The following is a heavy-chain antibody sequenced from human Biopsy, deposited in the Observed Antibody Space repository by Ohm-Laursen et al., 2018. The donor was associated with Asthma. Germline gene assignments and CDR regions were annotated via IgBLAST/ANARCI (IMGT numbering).Heavy chain of an antibody. V-gene: IGHV4-59*01. Sequence: SETLSLTCTVSGGSISSDYWSWLRQSPGKGLEWIGYIHNSGNTNYNPTLKSRVTISLDTSKNHFSLRLSFVTAADTAVYYCARGPNYHGSGRAPIGMDVWGQGTTVTVSS. CDR2: IHNSGNT. J-gene: IGHJ6*02. D-gene: IGHD3-10*01. CDR3: ARGPNYHGSGRAPIGMDV. CDR1: GGSISSDY.